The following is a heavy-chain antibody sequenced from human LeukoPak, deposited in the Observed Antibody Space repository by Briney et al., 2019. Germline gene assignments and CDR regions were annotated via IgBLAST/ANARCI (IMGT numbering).Heavy chain of an antibody. D-gene: IGHD2-2*01. J-gene: IGHJ4*02. Sequence: GGSLRLSCAASGFTFSSYNMNWVRQAPGQGLEWVSYVSSSSSTRYYADSVKGRFTISRDNDKNSLYLQMNSLRDEDTAVYYCARDPGYCGRTSCYAVWNFDSWDQGTLVTVSS. V-gene: IGHV3-48*02. CDR2: VSSSSSTR. CDR1: GFTFSSYN. CDR3: ARDPGYCGRTSCYAVWNFDS.